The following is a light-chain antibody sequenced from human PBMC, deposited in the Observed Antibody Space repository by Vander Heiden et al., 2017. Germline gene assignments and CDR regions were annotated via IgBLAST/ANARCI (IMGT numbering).Light chain of an antibody. CDR2: GNR. V-gene: IGLV1-40*01. CDR1: SSNIGAGYD. J-gene: IGLJ2*01. Sequence: QSVLTQPPSVSGAPGQRVTIPCTGSSSNIGAGYDVPWYQQLPGTAPKLLLYGNRNRPSGVPDRFSGSKSGTSASLAITGLQAEDEADYYCQSYDSSLSGSVFGGGTKLTVL. CDR3: QSYDSSLSGSV.